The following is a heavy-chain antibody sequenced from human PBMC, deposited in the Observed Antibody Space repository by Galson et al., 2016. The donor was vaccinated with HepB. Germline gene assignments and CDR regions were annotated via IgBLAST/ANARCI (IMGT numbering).Heavy chain of an antibody. D-gene: IGHD1-26*01. CDR2: ISTNTGNP. CDR1: GYTFTSYA. V-gene: IGHV7-4-1*02. Sequence: SVKVSCKASGYTFTSYAINWVRQAPGQGLEWMGWISTNTGNPTYAQGFIGRFVFSLDTSVSTAYLQISSLKAEDTAVYYCARGLRGIGVDYWGQGTLVTVSS. J-gene: IGHJ4*02. CDR3: ARGLRGIGVDY.